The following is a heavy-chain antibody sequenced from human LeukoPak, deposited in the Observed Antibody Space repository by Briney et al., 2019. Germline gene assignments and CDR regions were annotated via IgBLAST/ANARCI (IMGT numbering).Heavy chain of an antibody. CDR1: GGSISSYY. D-gene: IGHD5-12*01. Sequence: SETLSLTCTVSGGSISSYYWSWIRQPPGKGLEWIGYIYYSGSTNYNPSPKSRVTISVDTSKNQFSLKLSSVTAADTAVYYCARVWRGYSGYDSPLDYWGQGTLVTVSS. V-gene: IGHV4-59*01. CDR2: IYYSGST. J-gene: IGHJ4*02. CDR3: ARVWRGYSGYDSPLDY.